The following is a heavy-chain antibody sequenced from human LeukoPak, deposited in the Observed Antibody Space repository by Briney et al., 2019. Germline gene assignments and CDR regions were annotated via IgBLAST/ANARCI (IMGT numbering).Heavy chain of an antibody. D-gene: IGHD3-9*01. CDR1: GFTVSSNF. Sequence: GGSLRLSCAASGFTVSSNFLSWVRQAPGKGLEWASVIYSGGSTYYTDSVKGRFTISRDISKNTLYLQMNSLRAEDTAVYYCARDISGVRYIFDYWGQGTLVTVSS. CDR2: IYSGGST. CDR3: ARDISGVRYIFDY. J-gene: IGHJ4*02. V-gene: IGHV3-66*01.